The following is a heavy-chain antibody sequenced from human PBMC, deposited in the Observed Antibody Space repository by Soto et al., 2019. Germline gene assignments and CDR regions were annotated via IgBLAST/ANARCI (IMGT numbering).Heavy chain of an antibody. CDR2: ISGSGGST. J-gene: IGHJ5*02. CDR1: GFTFSSYA. V-gene: IGHV3-23*01. CDR3: AKGSGGTTIFGVVIGGLDWLDP. Sequence: GGSLRLSCAASGFTFSSYAMSWVRQAPGKGLEWVSAISGSGGSTYYADSVKGRFTISRDNSKNTLYLQMNSLRAEDTAVYYCAKGSGGTTIFGVVIGGLDWLDPWGQGTLVTVSS. D-gene: IGHD3-3*01.